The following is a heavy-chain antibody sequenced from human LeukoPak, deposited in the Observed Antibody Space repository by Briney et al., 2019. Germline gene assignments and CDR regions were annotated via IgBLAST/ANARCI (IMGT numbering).Heavy chain of an antibody. CDR1: GGTFSSYA. J-gene: IGHJ6*03. CDR2: IIPIFGTA. D-gene: IGHD3-3*01. V-gene: IGHV1-69*05. CDR3: ARSRFGVVIIRDYYYYMDV. Sequence: SVKVSCKASGGTFSSYAISWVRQAPGQGLEWMGGIIPIFGTANYAQKFQGRVTITTDESTSTAYMELSSLRSEDTAVYYCARSRFGVVIIRDYYYYMDVWGKGTTATVSS.